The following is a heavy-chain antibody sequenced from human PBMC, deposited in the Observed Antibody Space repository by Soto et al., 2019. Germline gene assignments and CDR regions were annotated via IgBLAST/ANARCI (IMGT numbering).Heavy chain of an antibody. V-gene: IGHV1-69*12. CDR3: ARDQDYDSSGYSYYFDY. D-gene: IGHD3-22*01. CDR1: GGTFSSYA. J-gene: IGHJ4*02. Sequence: QVQLVQSGAEVKKPGSSVKVSCKASGGTFSSYAISWVRQAPGQGLEWMGGIIPIFGTANYAQKFQGRVTINADESTSTAYMELSSLRSEDTAVYYCARDQDYDSSGYSYYFDYWGQGTLVTVSS. CDR2: IIPIFGTA.